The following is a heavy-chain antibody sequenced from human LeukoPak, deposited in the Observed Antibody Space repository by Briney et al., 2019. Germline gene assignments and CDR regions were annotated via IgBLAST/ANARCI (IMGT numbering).Heavy chain of an antibody. CDR3: AREISPGNWFDP. D-gene: IGHD1-26*01. V-gene: IGHV3-53*01. CDR2: IYSGGST. CDR1: GFTVSSNY. Sequence: PGGSLRLSCAASGFTVSSNYMSWVRQAPGKGLEWVSMIYSGGSTYYADSVKGRFTISRDNSKNTLFLQMNSLRAEDTAVYYCAREISPGNWFDPWGQGTLVTVSS. J-gene: IGHJ5*02.